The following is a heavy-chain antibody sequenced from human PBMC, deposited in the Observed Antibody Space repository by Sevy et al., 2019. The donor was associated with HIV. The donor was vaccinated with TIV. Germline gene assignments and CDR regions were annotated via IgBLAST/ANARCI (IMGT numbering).Heavy chain of an antibody. CDR3: ASMHIVVVTAQDY. CDR2: ISSSSSYI. Sequence: VGSLRLSCAASGFTFSSYSMNWVRQAPGKGLEWVSSISSSSSYIYYADSVKGRFTISRDNAKNSLYLQMNSLRAEDTAVYYCASMHIVVVTAQDYWGQGTLVTVSS. CDR1: GFTFSSYS. D-gene: IGHD2-21*02. J-gene: IGHJ4*02. V-gene: IGHV3-21*01.